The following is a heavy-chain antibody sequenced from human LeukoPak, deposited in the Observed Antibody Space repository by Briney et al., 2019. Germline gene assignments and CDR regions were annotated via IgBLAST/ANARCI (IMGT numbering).Heavy chain of an antibody. J-gene: IGHJ6*03. CDR2: ISGGGDNT. CDR3: AKFEGALLGNYYMDV. V-gene: IGHV3-23*01. CDR1: GFPFSSFA. Sequence: GRSLRLSCAASGFPFSSFAMSWVRQAPGKGLEWVSSISGGGDNTYFADSVEGRFTISRDNSKNTLFLQMVSLRAEDTAVYYCAKFEGALLGNYYMDVWGKGTTVTVSS.